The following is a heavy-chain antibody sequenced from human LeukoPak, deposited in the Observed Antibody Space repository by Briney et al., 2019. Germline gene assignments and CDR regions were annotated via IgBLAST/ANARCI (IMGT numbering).Heavy chain of an antibody. CDR1: GYTFTSYG. V-gene: IGHV1-8*02. D-gene: IGHD1-26*01. Sequence: GASVKVSCKASGYTFTSYGISWVRQAPGQGLEWMGWMNPNSGNTGYAQKFQGRVTMTRNTSISTAYMELSSLRSEDTAVYYCARTEASGSYFDYWGQGTLVTVSS. CDR3: ARTEASGSYFDY. J-gene: IGHJ4*02. CDR2: MNPNSGNT.